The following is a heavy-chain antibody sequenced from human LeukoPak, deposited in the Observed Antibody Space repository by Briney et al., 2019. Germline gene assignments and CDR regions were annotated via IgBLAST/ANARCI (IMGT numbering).Heavy chain of an antibody. D-gene: IGHD3-10*01. V-gene: IGHV3-53*01. CDR2: IYSGGST. Sequence: GGSLRLSCAASGFTVSSNYMSWVRQATGKGLEWVSVIYSGGSTYYADSVKGRFTISRDKSKNTLYVQMNSLRAEDTAVYYCTSGTYYSPFDYWGQGTLVTVSS. CDR3: TSGTYYSPFDY. J-gene: IGHJ4*02. CDR1: GFTVSSNY.